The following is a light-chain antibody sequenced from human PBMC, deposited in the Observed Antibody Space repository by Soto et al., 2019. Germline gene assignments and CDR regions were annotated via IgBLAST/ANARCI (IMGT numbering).Light chain of an antibody. CDR1: QSVSSSY. CDR3: QQYGSSQT. CDR2: GAS. Sequence: EIGFSQSPGTLSLSPGERATLSCRASQSVSSSYLAWYQQKPGQAPRLLIYGASSRATGIPDRFSGSGSGTDFTLTISRLEPEDFAVYYCQQYGSSQTFGQGTKVDIK. V-gene: IGKV3-20*01. J-gene: IGKJ1*01.